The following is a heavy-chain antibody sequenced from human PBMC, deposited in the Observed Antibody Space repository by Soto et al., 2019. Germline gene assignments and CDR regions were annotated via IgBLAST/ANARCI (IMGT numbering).Heavy chain of an antibody. V-gene: IGHV3-23*01. Sequence: DVQLLQSGGGLVQPGGSLTLSCAASRFIFSDYAMNWVRQAPGKGLEWVSSIGGSNTDRYYADSVKGRFIISRDNSKNTMSLQMNSLRDDDTAVYYCAKDAVSYNGKWDWFDSWGQGTLVTVSS. CDR3: AKDAVSYNGKWDWFDS. J-gene: IGHJ5*01. D-gene: IGHD1-26*01. CDR1: RFIFSDYA. CDR2: IGGSNTDR.